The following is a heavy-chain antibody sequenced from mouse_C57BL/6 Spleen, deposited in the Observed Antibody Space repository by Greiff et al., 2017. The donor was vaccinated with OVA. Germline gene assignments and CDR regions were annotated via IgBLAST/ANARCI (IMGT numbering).Heavy chain of an antibody. CDR2: IYPGSGST. Sequence: QVQLQQPGAELVKPGASVKMSCKASGYTFTSYWITWVKQRPGQGLEWIGDIYPGSGSTNYNEKFKSKATLTVDTSSSTAYMQLSSLTSEDSAVYYCARGYSKTLYAMDYWGQGTSVTVSS. CDR3: ARGYSKTLYAMDY. V-gene: IGHV1-55*01. CDR1: GYTFTSYW. J-gene: IGHJ4*01. D-gene: IGHD2-5*01.